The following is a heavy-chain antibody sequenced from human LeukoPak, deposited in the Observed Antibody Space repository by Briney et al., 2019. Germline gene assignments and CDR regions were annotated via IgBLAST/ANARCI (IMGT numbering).Heavy chain of an antibody. D-gene: IGHD4-17*01. J-gene: IGHJ3*01. CDR1: GFTFERHT. Sequence: GGSLRLSCEASGFTFERHTMNWVRQGPGKRLHWVSGINWNGADADYADSVKGRFTISRDNAKNSLYLQMNSLRDEDTALYYCARVRNDYGDFDAFDLWGQGTLVTVSA. V-gene: IGHV3-20*04. CDR2: INWNGADA. CDR3: ARVRNDYGDFDAFDL.